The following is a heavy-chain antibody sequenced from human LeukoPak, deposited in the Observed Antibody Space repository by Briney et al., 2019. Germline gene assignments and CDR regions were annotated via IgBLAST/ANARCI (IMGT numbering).Heavy chain of an antibody. Sequence: PGASLRLSCAASGFTFSSYAMSWVRQAPEKGLEWVSAISGNGDITYYADSVKGRFTISRDNAKNSLYLQMNSLRAEDTAVYYCARANYDSSGFWFDPWGQGTLVTVSS. CDR3: ARANYDSSGFWFDP. D-gene: IGHD3-22*01. J-gene: IGHJ5*02. CDR1: GFTFSSYA. CDR2: ISGNGDIT. V-gene: IGHV3-23*01.